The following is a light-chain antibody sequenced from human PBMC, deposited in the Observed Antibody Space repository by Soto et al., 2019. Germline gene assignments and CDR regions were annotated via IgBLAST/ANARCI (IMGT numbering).Light chain of an antibody. CDR3: QQYNNWTWT. CDR1: QSVGSD. V-gene: IGKV3-15*01. Sequence: EIVITQSPATLSVSPGERATLSCRASQSVGSDLAWYQQKPGQAPRIVIYDIFTRETGVPTRISGSGSGTEFTLTISSLQSEDFAVYYCQQYNNWTWTFGQGTKVDIK. CDR2: DIF. J-gene: IGKJ1*01.